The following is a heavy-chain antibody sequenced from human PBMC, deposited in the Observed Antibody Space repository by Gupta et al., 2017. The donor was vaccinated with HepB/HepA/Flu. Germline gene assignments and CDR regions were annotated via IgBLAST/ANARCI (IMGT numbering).Heavy chain of an antibody. J-gene: IGHJ4*02. CDR1: GDSISSGGYY. V-gene: IGHV4-31*03. CDR3: ASRPYSNSWYDY. Sequence: QVQLQVSGPGLVKPSETLSLTCTVSGDSISSGGYYWSWIRQHPGKGLEWIGYIYYTGSIYYNPPLKSRAIISVDTSKNQFSLKMRSVTAADTAVYYCASRPYSNSWYDYWGQGRLVTVSS. CDR2: IYYTGSI. D-gene: IGHD6-13*01.